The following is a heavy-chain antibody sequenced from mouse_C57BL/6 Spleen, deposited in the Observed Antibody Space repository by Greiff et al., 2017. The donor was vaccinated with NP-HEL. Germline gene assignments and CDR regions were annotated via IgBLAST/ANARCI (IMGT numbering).Heavy chain of an antibody. J-gene: IGHJ2*01. D-gene: IGHD1-1*01. CDR3: ARVYYYGSSFDY. CDR2: INYDGSST. CDR1: GFTFSDYY. Sequence: EVKLVESEGGLVQPGSSMKLSCTASGFTFSDYYMAWVRPVPEKGLEWVANINYDGSSTYYLDSLKSRFLISRDNAKNILYLQMSSLKSEDTATYYCARVYYYGSSFDYWGQGTTLTVSS. V-gene: IGHV5-16*01.